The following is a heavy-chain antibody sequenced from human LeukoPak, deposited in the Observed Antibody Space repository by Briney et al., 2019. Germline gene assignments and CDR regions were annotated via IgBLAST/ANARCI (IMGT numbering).Heavy chain of an antibody. Sequence: SETLSLTCAVYGGSFSGYYWSWIRQPPGKGLEWIGEINHSGSTNYNPSLKSRVTISVDTAKNQFSLKLSSVTAADTAVYYCARISVRVVRGVTDNWGQGTLVTVSS. CDR1: GGSFSGYY. CDR3: ARISVRVVRGVTDN. CDR2: INHSGST. J-gene: IGHJ4*02. V-gene: IGHV4-34*01. D-gene: IGHD3-10*01.